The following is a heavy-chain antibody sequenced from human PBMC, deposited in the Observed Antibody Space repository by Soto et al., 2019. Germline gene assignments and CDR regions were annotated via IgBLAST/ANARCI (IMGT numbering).Heavy chain of an antibody. Sequence: VKVSCKASGGTFSSYAISWVRQAPGQGLEWMGGIIPIFGTANYAQKFQGRVTITADKSTSTAYMELSSLRSEDTAVYYCAAGVRRYYDFWSGYYTNGMDVWGQGTTVTVSS. D-gene: IGHD3-3*01. J-gene: IGHJ6*02. CDR2: IIPIFGTA. CDR3: AAGVRRYYDFWSGYYTNGMDV. CDR1: GGTFSSYA. V-gene: IGHV1-69*06.